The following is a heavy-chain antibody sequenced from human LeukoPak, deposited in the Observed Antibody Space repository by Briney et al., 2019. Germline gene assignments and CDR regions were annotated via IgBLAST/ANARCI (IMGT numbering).Heavy chain of an antibody. Sequence: ASVKVSCKVSGYTLTELSVHWVRQAPGKGLEWMGGFDPEDGETIYAQKFQGRVTMTEDTSTDTAYMELSSLRSEDTAVYYCAGGYSGYDYFDYWGQGTLVTVSS. CDR1: GYTLTELS. D-gene: IGHD5-12*01. V-gene: IGHV1-24*01. CDR3: AGGYSGYDYFDY. J-gene: IGHJ4*02. CDR2: FDPEDGET.